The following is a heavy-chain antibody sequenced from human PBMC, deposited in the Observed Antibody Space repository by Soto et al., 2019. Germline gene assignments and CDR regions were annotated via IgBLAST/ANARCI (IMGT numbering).Heavy chain of an antibody. Sequence: QVQLQESGPGLVKPSETLSLTCTVSGGSISSYYWSWIRQPPGKGLEWIGYIYYSGSTNYNPSLKSRVTISVDTSKNQFSLKLSSVTAADTAVYYCARKFGEAWGQGTLVTVSS. CDR2: IYYSGST. CDR3: ARKFGEA. D-gene: IGHD3-10*01. CDR1: GGSISSYY. V-gene: IGHV4-59*08. J-gene: IGHJ5*02.